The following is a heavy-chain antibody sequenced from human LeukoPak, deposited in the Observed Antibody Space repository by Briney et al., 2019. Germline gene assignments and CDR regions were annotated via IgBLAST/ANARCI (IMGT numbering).Heavy chain of an antibody. J-gene: IGHJ3*02. D-gene: IGHD3-22*01. Sequence: GGSLRLSCAASGFTFSSYGMHWVRQAPGRGLEWEALIWYDGRNKYYADSVKGRFTISRDNSKNTLSLQLNSLRDEDAAVYYCARDGGSSGYHDALDIWGQRTMVTVSA. CDR2: IWYDGRNK. CDR1: GFTFSSYG. V-gene: IGHV3-33*01. CDR3: ARDGGSSGYHDALDI.